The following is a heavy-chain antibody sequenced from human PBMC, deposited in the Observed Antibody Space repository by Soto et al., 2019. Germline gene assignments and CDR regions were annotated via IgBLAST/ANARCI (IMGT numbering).Heavy chain of an antibody. CDR3: ARGGVSLNY. CDR1: GFTFSVSA. CDR2: INGGSTSV. Sequence: DGQLVESGGGLVKPGGSLRLSCEASGFTFSVSAMNWVRQAPGKGLEWVSSINGGSTSVHYADSVKGRFTISRDNANNSLSLQLNNLRVEDTAVYYCARGGVSLNYWGQGTLVSVSS. D-gene: IGHD2-8*02. V-gene: IGHV3-21*02. J-gene: IGHJ4*02.